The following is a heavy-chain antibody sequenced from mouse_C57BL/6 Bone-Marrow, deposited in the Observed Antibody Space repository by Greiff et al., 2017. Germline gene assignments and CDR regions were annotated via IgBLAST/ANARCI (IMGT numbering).Heavy chain of an antibody. Sequence: QVQLQQPGAELVMPGASVKLSCKASGYTFTSYWMHWVKQRPGQGLEWIGEIDPSDSYPNYNQKFKGKSTLTVDNSSSTAYMQLSILTSEDSAVYYCARRFYDGYYYYYAMDYWGQGTSVTVSS. CDR3: ARRFYDGYYYYYAMDY. D-gene: IGHD2-3*01. J-gene: IGHJ4*01. V-gene: IGHV1-69*01. CDR1: GYTFTSYW. CDR2: IDPSDSYP.